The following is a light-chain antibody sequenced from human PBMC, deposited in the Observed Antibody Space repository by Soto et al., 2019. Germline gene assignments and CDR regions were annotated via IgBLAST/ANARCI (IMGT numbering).Light chain of an antibody. CDR2: AAS. Sequence: EIVLTQSPGTLPLSPGERATLSCRASLSVASNYLAWYQQKPGQAPRLLIYAASGRATGIPDRFSGSGSGTDFTLTITRLEPEDFAVYYCQQYGSAPWTFGQGTKVETK. J-gene: IGKJ1*01. CDR3: QQYGSAPWT. CDR1: LSVASNY. V-gene: IGKV3-20*01.